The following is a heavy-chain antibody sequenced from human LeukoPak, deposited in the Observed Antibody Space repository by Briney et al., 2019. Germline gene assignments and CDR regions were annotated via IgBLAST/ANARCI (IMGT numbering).Heavy chain of an antibody. Sequence: PGGSLRLSCAASGFTFSSYSMNWVRQAPGKGLEWVSSISSSSYIYYADSVKGRFTISRDNAKNSLYLQMNSLRAEDTAVHYCAGYYDSSGYYYEGSLGAFDIWGQGTMVTVSS. CDR3: AGYYDSSGYYYEGSLGAFDI. J-gene: IGHJ3*02. V-gene: IGHV3-21*01. CDR1: GFTFSSYS. CDR2: ISSSSYI. D-gene: IGHD3-22*01.